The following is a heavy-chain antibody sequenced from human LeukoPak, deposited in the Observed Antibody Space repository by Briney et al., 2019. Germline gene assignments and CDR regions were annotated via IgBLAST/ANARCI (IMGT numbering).Heavy chain of an antibody. J-gene: IGHJ6*03. CDR3: ARGKELYYDILTGYYRWGHYMDV. CDR1: GDTFNTYA. V-gene: IGHV1-69*06. Sequence: SVKVSCKASGDTFNTYAINWVRQAPGQGLEWVGGIIPIFATANYAQKLEDRVTITADTSTTTAYLELSSLRSEDTAVYYCARGKELYYDILTGYYRWGHYMDVWGKGTTVTIS. D-gene: IGHD3-9*01. CDR2: IIPIFATA.